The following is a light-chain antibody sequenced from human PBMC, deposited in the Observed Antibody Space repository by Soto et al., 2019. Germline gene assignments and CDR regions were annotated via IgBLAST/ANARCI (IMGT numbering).Light chain of an antibody. Sequence: SSELTQPPSVSVSPGQTASITCSGDKLGDKYVCWYQQKPGQSPVLVIYQDTKRPSGIPERFSGSNSGNTATLTISGTQAMDEADYYCQAWDSNTLVFGGGTKLTVL. V-gene: IGLV3-1*01. J-gene: IGLJ2*01. CDR3: QAWDSNTLV. CDR1: KLGDKY. CDR2: QDT.